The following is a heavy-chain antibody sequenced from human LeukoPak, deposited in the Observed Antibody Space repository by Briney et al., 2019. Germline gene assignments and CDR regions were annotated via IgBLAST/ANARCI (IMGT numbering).Heavy chain of an antibody. J-gene: IGHJ4*02. CDR3: TTDRLGGILWFGELGLV. CDR2: IKSKTDGGTT. V-gene: IGHV3-15*01. Sequence: GGSLRLSCAASGFTFSNAWMNWVRHAPGKGLEWVGRIKSKTDGGTTDYAAPGKGRFTIARDESKNTLYLQMNSLKTEDTAVYYCTTDRLGGILWFGELGLVGGQGTLVTVSS. D-gene: IGHD3-10*01. CDR1: GFTFSNAW.